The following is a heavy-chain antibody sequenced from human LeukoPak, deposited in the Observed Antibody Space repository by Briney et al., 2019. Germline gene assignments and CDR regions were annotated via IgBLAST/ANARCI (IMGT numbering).Heavy chain of an antibody. Sequence: QPGGSLRLSCAASGFTVSSNFMSWVRQAPGKGLEWVSVIYSGGSTYYADSVKGRFTISRDNAKNSLYLQMNSLRAEDTAVYYCARGLSGSSSPLYPFDSWGQGALVTVSS. CDR2: IYSGGST. CDR1: GFTVSSNF. V-gene: IGHV3-66*01. D-gene: IGHD6-6*01. J-gene: IGHJ4*02. CDR3: ARGLSGSSSPLYPFDS.